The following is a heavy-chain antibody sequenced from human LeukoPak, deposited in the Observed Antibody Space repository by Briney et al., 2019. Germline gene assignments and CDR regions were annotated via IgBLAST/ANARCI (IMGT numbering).Heavy chain of an antibody. Sequence: GGSLRLSCAASEFTFDDYTMHWVRQAPGKGLEWVSLISWDGGSTYYADSVKGRFTISRDNSKNSLYLQMNSLRTEDTALYYCAKDRGSGARGYYFDYWGQGTLVTVSS. V-gene: IGHV3-43*01. J-gene: IGHJ4*02. CDR1: EFTFDDYT. CDR2: ISWDGGST. D-gene: IGHD3-10*01. CDR3: AKDRGSGARGYYFDY.